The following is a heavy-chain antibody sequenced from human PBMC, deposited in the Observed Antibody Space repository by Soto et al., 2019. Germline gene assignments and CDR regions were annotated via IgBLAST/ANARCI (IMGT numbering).Heavy chain of an antibody. CDR3: ARGGGNFDY. V-gene: IGHV4-59*01. CDR2: IYYSGST. Sequence: PSETLSLTCTVSGGSISSYYWSWIRQPPGKGLEWIGYIYYSGSTNYSPSLKSRVTISVDTSKNQFSLKLSSVTAVDTAVYYCARGGGNFDYWGQGTLVTVSS. J-gene: IGHJ4*02. CDR1: GGSISSYY. D-gene: IGHD3-10*01.